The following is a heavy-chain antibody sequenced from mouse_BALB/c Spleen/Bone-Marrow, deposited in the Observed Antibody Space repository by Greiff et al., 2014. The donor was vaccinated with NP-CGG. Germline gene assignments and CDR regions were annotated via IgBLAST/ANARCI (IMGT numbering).Heavy chain of an antibody. D-gene: IGHD2-3*01. CDR3: ARGWLLRRYFDY. V-gene: IGHV1-18*01. J-gene: IGHJ2*01. Sequence: VQLKESGPDLVKPGASVKISCKTSGYTFTEYTMHWVKQSHVKSLEWIGGINPNNGGTSYSQKFKGKATWTVDKSSSTAYMELRSLTSEDSAVYYCARGWLLRRYFDYWGQGTTLTVSS. CDR2: INPNNGGT. CDR1: GYTFTEYT.